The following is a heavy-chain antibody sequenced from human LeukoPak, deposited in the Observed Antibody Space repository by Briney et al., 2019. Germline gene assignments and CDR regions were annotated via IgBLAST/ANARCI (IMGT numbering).Heavy chain of an antibody. Sequence: GASVKVSCKASGYTFTTYPMNWVRQAPGQGLEWMGWINPNSGGTNYAQKFQGRVTMTRDTSISTAYMELSRLRSDDTAVYYCARDAYYDILTGYNWFDPWGQGTLVTVSS. CDR2: INPNSGGT. J-gene: IGHJ5*02. CDR1: GYTFTTYP. D-gene: IGHD3-9*01. CDR3: ARDAYYDILTGYNWFDP. V-gene: IGHV1-2*02.